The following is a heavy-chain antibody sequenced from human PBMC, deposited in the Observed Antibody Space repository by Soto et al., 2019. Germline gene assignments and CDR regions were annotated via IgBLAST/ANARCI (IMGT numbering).Heavy chain of an antibody. CDR2: ISYDGSNK. J-gene: IGHJ6*02. D-gene: IGHD2-15*01. CDR1: GFTFSSYG. Sequence: QVQLVESGGGVVQPGRSLRLSCAASGFTFSSYGMHCVRQAPGKGLEWVAVISYDGSNKYYADSVKGRFTISRDNSKNTLYLQINSLRAEYTAVYYCEKDRCSGGSCDQRGGGMDVWGQGTTVTVSS. CDR3: EKDRCSGGSCDQRGGGMDV. V-gene: IGHV3-30*18.